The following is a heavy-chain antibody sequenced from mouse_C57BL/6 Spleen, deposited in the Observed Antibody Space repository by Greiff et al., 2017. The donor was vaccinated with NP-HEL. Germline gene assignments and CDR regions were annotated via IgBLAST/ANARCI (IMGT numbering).Heavy chain of an antibody. CDR1: GYTFTDYE. CDR2: IDPETGGT. CDR3: TRLRAMDY. D-gene: IGHD2-12*01. Sequence: QVHVTQSGAELVRPGASVPLSCKASGYTFTDYEMHWVKQTPVHVLEWIGAIDPETGGTAYNQKFKGKAILTADKSSSTAYMELRSLTSEDSAVYYCTRLRAMDYWGQGTSVTVSS. V-gene: IGHV1-15*01. J-gene: IGHJ4*01.